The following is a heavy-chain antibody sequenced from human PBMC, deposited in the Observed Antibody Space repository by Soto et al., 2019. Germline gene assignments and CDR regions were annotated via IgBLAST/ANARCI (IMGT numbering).Heavy chain of an antibody. CDR2: INRDGSST. J-gene: IGHJ4*02. CDR1: GFTFSSYW. V-gene: IGHV3-74*01. Sequence: GSRRLSCAASGFTFSSYWMHWVRQAPGKGLVWVSRINRDGSSTTYADSVKGRFTISRDNAKNTLYLQMNSLRAEDTAVYYCVRDKGYDSSGYFSDYWGQGTLVTVSS. CDR3: VRDKGYDSSGYFSDY. D-gene: IGHD3-22*01.